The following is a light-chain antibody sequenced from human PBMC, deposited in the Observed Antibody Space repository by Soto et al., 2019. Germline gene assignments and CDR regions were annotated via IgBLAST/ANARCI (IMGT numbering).Light chain of an antibody. CDR1: QDVSNY. V-gene: IGKV1-33*01. J-gene: IGKJ5*01. CDR2: DAS. CDR3: QQYSNLIT. Sequence: DIQITHSPSSLSASVGGRVTITCQASQDVSNYLNWYQQKLGKAPKLLIYDASNLETGVPSRFSGSGSGTYFSFTIGSLQPEDFATYYCQQYSNLITFGQGTRLEIK.